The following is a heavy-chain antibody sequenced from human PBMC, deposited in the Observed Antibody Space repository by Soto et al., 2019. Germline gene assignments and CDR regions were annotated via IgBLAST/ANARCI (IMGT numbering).Heavy chain of an antibody. CDR1: GYTFTSYY. Sequence: QVQLVQSGAEVKKPGASVKVSCKASGYTFTSYYMHWVRQAPGQGLEWMGIINPSGGSTSYAQKFQGRVTMTRDTSRSTVYMELSSLRSEDTAVYYCAREFYDSSGYYGPGGAFDICGQGTMVTVSS. CDR2: INPSGGST. CDR3: AREFYDSSGYYGPGGAFDI. J-gene: IGHJ3*02. D-gene: IGHD3-22*01. V-gene: IGHV1-46*01.